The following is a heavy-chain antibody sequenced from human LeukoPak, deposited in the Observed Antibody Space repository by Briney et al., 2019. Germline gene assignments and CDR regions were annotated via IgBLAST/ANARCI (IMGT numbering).Heavy chain of an antibody. CDR2: IYYSGST. D-gene: IGHD3-3*01. CDR3: AREPTYYDFWSGEHISYGMDV. Sequence: PSETLSLTCTVSGGSISSGDYYWSWIRQPPGKGLEWIGYIYYSGSTYYNPSLKSRVTISVDTSKNQFSLKLSSVTAADTAVYYCAREPTYYDFWSGEHISYGMDVWGQGTTVTVSS. J-gene: IGHJ6*02. CDR1: GGSISSGDYY. V-gene: IGHV4-30-4*01.